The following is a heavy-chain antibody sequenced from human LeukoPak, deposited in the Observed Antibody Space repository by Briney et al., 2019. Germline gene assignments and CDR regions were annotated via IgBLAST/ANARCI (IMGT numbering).Heavy chain of an antibody. V-gene: IGHV4-59*01. D-gene: IGHD3-10*01. CDR3: ARVHYGSGIDY. J-gene: IGHJ4*02. CDR2: IYYSGST. CDR1: GGSISSYY. Sequence: SETLSLTCTVSGGSISSYYWSWIRQPPGKGLEWIGYIYYSGSTSYNPSLKSRVTISVDTSKNQFSLKLSSVTAADTAVYYCARVHYGSGIDYWGQGTLVTVSS.